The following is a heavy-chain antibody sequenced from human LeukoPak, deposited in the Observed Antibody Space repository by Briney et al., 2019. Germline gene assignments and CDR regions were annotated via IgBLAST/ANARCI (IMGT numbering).Heavy chain of an antibody. Sequence: PGGSLRLSWAASGFTFSSYGMHWVRQAPGKGREWVAFIRYDGSNKYYADSVEGRFTISRDNSKNTLYLQMNSLRAEDTAVYYCAVAAYDYVWGSYRRGYYFDYWGQGTLVTVSS. CDR1: GFTFSSYG. V-gene: IGHV3-30*02. J-gene: IGHJ4*02. CDR2: IRYDGSNK. D-gene: IGHD3-16*02. CDR3: AVAAYDYVWGSYRRGYYFDY.